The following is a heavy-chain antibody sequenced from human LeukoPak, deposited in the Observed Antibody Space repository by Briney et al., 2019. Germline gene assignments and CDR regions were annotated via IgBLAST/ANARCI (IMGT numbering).Heavy chain of an antibody. CDR2: MNPNSGNT. Sequence: ASVTVSCKASGYTFTSYDINWVRQATGQGLEWMGWMNPNSGNTGYAQKFQGRVTMTRNTSISTAYMELSSLRSEDTAVYYCARSYSSSSWGVYYYYYMDVWGKGTTVTVSS. CDR1: GYTFTSYD. J-gene: IGHJ6*03. V-gene: IGHV1-8*01. CDR3: ARSYSSSSWGVYYYYYMDV. D-gene: IGHD6-6*01.